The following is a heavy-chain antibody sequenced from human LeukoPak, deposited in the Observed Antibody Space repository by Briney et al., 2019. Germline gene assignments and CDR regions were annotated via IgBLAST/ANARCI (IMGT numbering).Heavy chain of an antibody. Sequence: GGSLRLSCAASGFTFSSYGMHWVRQAPGKGLEWVAVISYDGSNKYYADSVKGRFTISRDNSKNTLYLQMNSLRAEDTAVYYCAKEGPGWYVDYWGQGTLVTVSS. CDR1: GFTFSSYG. CDR2: ISYDGSNK. J-gene: IGHJ4*02. CDR3: AKEGPGWYVDY. V-gene: IGHV3-30*18. D-gene: IGHD6-19*01.